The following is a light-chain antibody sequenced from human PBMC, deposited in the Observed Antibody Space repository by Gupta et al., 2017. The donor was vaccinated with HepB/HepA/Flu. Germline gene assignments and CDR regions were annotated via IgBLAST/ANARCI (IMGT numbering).Light chain of an antibody. CDR3: QQWYQTPIT. V-gene: IGKV1-39*01. CDR1: QSISTY. J-gene: IGKJ5*01. Sequence: DIQMTQSPSSLSASVGDRVTITCRASQSISTYLNWYQQKPGKAPNLLIYAASTLQSGVPSRFSGSGSGTDFTLTISRLQPEDFANYYCQQWYQTPITFGQGTRLEIK. CDR2: AAS.